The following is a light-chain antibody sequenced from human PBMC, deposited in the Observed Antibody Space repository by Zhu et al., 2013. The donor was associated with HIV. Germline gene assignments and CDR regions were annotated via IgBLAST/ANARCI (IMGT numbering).Light chain of an antibody. J-gene: IGLJ1*01. CDR3: SSYAGSNTV. V-gene: IGLV1-40*01. CDR2: GNN. Sequence: QSVPTQPPSVSGAPGQRVTISCTGSSSNFGAGYDVQWYQQLPGTAPRLLIYGNNNRPSGVPDRFSGSKSGTSASLAITGLQAEDEGVYYCSSYAGSNTVFGTGTKVTV. CDR1: SSNFGAGYD.